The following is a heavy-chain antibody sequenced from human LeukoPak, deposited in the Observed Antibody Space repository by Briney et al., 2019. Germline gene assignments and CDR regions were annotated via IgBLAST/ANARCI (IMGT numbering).Heavy chain of an antibody. CDR1: GFTFSTYS. D-gene: IGHD6-6*01. CDR2: IFGCGTTT. J-gene: IGHJ4*02. CDR3: SKRVPYSSSSVYFDS. Sequence: GRSLRLSCAPAGFTFSTYSMSWVRQAPRKGREWVSVIFGCGTTTYYADSVKNRFTITKDNSKNTLYLQMNSLRAEDTAVYYCSKRVPYSSSSVYFDSWGQGTLVTVSS. V-gene: IGHV3-23*01.